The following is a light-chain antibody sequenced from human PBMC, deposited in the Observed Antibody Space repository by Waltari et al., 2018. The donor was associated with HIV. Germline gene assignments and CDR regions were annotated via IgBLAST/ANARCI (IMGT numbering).Light chain of an antibody. CDR2: EVS. CDR1: SSDIGAYDS. V-gene: IGLV2-8*01. Sequence: QSALTQPPSASGSLGQSVTISCTGSSSDIGAYDSVSWFQQHPNNAPKLLLYEVSKRPSGFPDRCSGSRSGETAFLSVSGLQPDDTAGYFCSSYGDNIRVLFGGGTNLTVL. J-gene: IGLJ2*01. CDR3: SSYGDNIRVL.